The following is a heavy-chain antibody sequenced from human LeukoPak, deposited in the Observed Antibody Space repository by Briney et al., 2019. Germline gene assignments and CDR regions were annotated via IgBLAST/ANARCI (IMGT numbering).Heavy chain of an antibody. CDR1: GYTFTGYY. CDR2: INPNSGGT. J-gene: IGHJ4*02. Sequence: ASVKISCKASGYTFTGYYMHWVLRAPGQGLEWMGWINPNSGGTNYAQKFQGRVTMTRDTSISTGYMELSRLRSDDTAMYYCARGGRYDSLNYYYYWGQGTLVTVSS. D-gene: IGHD3-22*01. CDR3: ARGGRYDSLNYYYY. V-gene: IGHV1-2*02.